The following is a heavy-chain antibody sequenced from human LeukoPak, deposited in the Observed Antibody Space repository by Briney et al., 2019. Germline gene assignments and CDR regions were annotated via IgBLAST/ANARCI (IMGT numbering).Heavy chain of an antibody. V-gene: IGHV3-30*03. CDR3: ARPRVGATGWFDP. J-gene: IGHJ5*02. D-gene: IGHD1-26*01. CDR1: GFTFSSYG. Sequence: GRSLRLSCAASGFTFSSYGMHWVRQAPGKGLEWVAVISYDGSNKYYADSVKGRFTISRDNSKNTLYLQMNSLRAEDTAVYYCARPRVGATGWFDPWGQGTLVTVSS. CDR2: ISYDGSNK.